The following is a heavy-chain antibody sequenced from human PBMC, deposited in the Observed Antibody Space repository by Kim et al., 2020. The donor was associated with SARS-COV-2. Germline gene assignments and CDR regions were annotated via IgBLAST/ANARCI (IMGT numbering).Heavy chain of an antibody. CDR2: NK. D-gene: IGHD2-8*01. V-gene: IGHV3-33*06. J-gene: IGHJ4*02. CDR3: AKAGTKGFDY. Sequence: NKYYADSVKGRFTISRDNSKNTLYLQMNSLRAEDTAVYYCAKAGTKGFDYWGQGTLVTVSS.